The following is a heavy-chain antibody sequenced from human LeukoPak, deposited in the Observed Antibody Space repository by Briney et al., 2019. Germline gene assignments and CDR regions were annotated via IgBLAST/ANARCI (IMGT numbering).Heavy chain of an antibody. J-gene: IGHJ4*02. D-gene: IGHD6-13*01. Sequence: GGSLRLPCAASGFTFSSYAMSWVRQAPGKWLEWVSAISGSGGSTYYADSVKGRFTISRDNSKNTLYLQMNSLRAEDTAVYYCAKERGSGSSWYGALYFDYWGQGTLVTVSS. CDR3: AKERGSGSSWYGALYFDY. CDR2: ISGSGGST. V-gene: IGHV3-23*01. CDR1: GFTFSSYA.